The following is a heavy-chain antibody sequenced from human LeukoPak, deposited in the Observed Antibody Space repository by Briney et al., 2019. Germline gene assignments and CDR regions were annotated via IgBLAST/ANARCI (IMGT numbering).Heavy chain of an antibody. CDR2: INHSGST. CDR1: GGSFSGYY. D-gene: IGHD1-26*01. Sequence: KPSETLSLTCAVYGGSFSGYYWSWIRQPPGKGLEWIGEINHSGSTNYNPSLKSRVTISVDTSKNQFSLKLSSVTAADTAVYYCARVRIGGRYYYYYMDVWGKGTTVTVSS. V-gene: IGHV4-34*01. J-gene: IGHJ6*03. CDR3: ARVRIGGRYYYYYMDV.